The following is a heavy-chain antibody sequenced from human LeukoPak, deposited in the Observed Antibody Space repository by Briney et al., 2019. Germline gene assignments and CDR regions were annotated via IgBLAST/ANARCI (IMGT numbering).Heavy chain of an antibody. J-gene: IGHJ2*01. CDR2: ISHSGST. V-gene: IGHV4-34*01. D-gene: IGHD6-19*01. CDR1: GGSFSGYY. Sequence: PSETLSLTCAVYGGSFSGYYWSWIRQPPGKRLEWIGEISHSGSTNYNPSLKSRVTISIDTSENQFSLKLTTVTAADTAVYYCARQPAGWYFDLWGRGTLVTVSS. CDR3: ARQPAGWYFDL.